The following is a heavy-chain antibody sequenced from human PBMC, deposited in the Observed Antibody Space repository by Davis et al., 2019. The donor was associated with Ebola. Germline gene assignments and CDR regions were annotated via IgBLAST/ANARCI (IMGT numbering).Heavy chain of an antibody. V-gene: IGHV3-66*01. CDR1: GFTVSSNY. CDR2: IYSGGST. Sequence: GESLKISCAASGFTVSSNYMSWVRQAPGKGLEWVSVIYSGGSTYYADSVKGRFTISRDNSKNTLYLQMNSLRAEDTAVYYCARDGQQLAQGDYVPFDYWGQGTLVTVSS. CDR3: ARDGQQLAQGDYVPFDY. D-gene: IGHD6-13*01. J-gene: IGHJ4*02.